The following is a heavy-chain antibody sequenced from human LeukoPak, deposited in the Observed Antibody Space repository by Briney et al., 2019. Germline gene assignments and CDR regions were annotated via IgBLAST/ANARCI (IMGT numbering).Heavy chain of an antibody. V-gene: IGHV3-23*01. Sequence: GGSLRLSCAASGFTFSSYAMSWVRQAPGKGLEWVSAISGSAGSTYYADSVKGRFTISRDNSKNTLYLQMNSLRAEDTAVYYCAKAPIRIFGVVIAYYYYGMDVWGQGTTVTVSS. CDR1: GFTFSSYA. CDR2: ISGSAGST. CDR3: AKAPIRIFGVVIAYYYYGMDV. D-gene: IGHD3-3*02. J-gene: IGHJ6*02.